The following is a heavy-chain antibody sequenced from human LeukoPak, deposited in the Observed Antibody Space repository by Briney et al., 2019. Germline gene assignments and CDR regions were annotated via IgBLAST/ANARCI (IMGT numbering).Heavy chain of an antibody. CDR1: GYTFTGYY. V-gene: IGHV1-2*04. Sequence: ASVKVSCKASGYTFTGYYMHRVRQAPGQGLEWMGWINPNSGGTNYAQNFQGWVTMTRDTSISTAYMELSRLRFDDTAVYYCARAAMNLDGYNWWYFDYWGQGTLVTVSS. J-gene: IGHJ4*02. D-gene: IGHD5-24*01. CDR3: ARAAMNLDGYNWWYFDY. CDR2: INPNSGGT.